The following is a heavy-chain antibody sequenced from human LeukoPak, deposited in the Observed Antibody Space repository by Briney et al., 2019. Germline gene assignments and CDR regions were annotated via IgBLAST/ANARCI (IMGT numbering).Heavy chain of an antibody. Sequence: SDTLSLSCTVSGGSISSGDYYWSWIRQPPGRGLEWIGYIYCSGSTYYNPSLKSRVTISVDTSKNQFSLKLSSVTAADTAVYYCASFTFGEAQDYWGQGTLVTVSS. CDR2: IYCSGST. CDR1: GGSISSGDYY. D-gene: IGHD3-16*01. V-gene: IGHV4-30-4*02. CDR3: ASFTFGEAQDY. J-gene: IGHJ4*02.